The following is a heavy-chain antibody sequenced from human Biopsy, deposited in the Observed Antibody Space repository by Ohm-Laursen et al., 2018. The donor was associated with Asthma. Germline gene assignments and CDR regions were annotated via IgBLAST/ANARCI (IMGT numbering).Heavy chain of an antibody. D-gene: IGHD2-21*02. J-gene: IGHJ4*02. CDR1: GDSISSRGGHY. CDR3: ARGVDRVTGLLDHFDS. CDR2: IYYSGST. Sequence: TLSLTCIVSGDSISSRGGHYWSWIRQHPGKGLEWIGYIYYSGSTYYNPSLKSRVTISVDTSKNQFSLKVRSVTAADTAVYYCARGVDRVTGLLDHFDSWGQGTLVTVSS. V-gene: IGHV4-31*03.